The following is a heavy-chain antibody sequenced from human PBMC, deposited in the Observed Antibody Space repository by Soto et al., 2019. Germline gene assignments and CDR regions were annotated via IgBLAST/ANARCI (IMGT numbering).Heavy chain of an antibody. J-gene: IGHJ6*02. D-gene: IGHD3-16*02. CDR2: ISSSSSTI. Sequence: GGSLRLSCAASGFTFSSYIMNWVRQAPGKGLEWVSYISSSSSTIYYADSVKGRFTISRDNAKNSLYLQMNSLRDEDTAVYYCARDTGSYRYYYYYGMDVWGQGPTMTV. V-gene: IGHV3-48*02. CDR3: ARDTGSYRYYYYYGMDV. CDR1: GFTFSSYI.